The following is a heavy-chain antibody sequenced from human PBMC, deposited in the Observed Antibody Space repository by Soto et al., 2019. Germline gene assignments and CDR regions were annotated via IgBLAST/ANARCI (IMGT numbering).Heavy chain of an antibody. V-gene: IGHV1-69*13. CDR3: ARDRPADRLHYYYGMDV. Sequence: SSVKVSCKASGGTFSSYAISWVRQAPGQGLEWMGGIIPIFGTANYAQKFQGRVTITADESTSTAYMELSSLRSEDTAVYYCARDRPADRLHYYYGMDVWGQGTTVTLSS. CDR1: GGTFSSYA. CDR2: IIPIFGTA. J-gene: IGHJ6*02. D-gene: IGHD6-6*01.